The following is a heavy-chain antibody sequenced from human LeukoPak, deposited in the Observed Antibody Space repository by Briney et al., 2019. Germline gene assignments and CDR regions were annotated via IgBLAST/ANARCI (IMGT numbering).Heavy chain of an antibody. D-gene: IGHD4-17*01. J-gene: IGHJ4*02. CDR2: IYSSGRT. V-gene: IGHV4-4*07. Sequence: HSEALSLTCTVSGGSISIYYWSWIRQPAGKGLEWIGRIYSSGRTKYNPSLKSRVTISVDKSKNQFSLKLSSVTAADTAVYYCASSTTVPYYFDYWGQATLVTVYS. CDR3: ASSTTVPYYFDY. CDR1: GGSISIYY.